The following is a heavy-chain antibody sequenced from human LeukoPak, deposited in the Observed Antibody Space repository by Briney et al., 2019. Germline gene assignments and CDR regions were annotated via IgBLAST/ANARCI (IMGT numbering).Heavy chain of an antibody. Sequence: SETLSLTCAVYGGSFSGYYWSWIRQPPGKGLEWIGEINHSGSTNYNPSLKSRVTISVDTSKNQFSLKLSSVTAADTAVYYCARGSKSIAAPHFDYWGQGTLVTVSS. CDR2: INHSGST. J-gene: IGHJ4*02. CDR1: GGSFSGYY. D-gene: IGHD6-6*01. CDR3: ARGSKSIAAPHFDY. V-gene: IGHV4-34*01.